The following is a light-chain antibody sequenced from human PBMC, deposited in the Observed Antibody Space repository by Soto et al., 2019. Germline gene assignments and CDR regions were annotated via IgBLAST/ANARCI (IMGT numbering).Light chain of an antibody. CDR3: CSHAGSYTWV. V-gene: IGLV2-11*01. J-gene: IGLJ3*02. CDR1: SSDVGGYNL. CDR2: DVN. Sequence: QSALTQPRSVSGSPGQSVTISCTGTSSDVGGYNLVSWYQHHPGQAPKLMIYDVNKRPSGVPDRFSGSKSGNTASLTISGLQAEDEGDYYCCSHAGSYTWVFGGGTKLTVL.